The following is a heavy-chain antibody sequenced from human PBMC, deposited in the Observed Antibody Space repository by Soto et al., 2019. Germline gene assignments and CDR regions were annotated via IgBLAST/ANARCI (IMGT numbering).Heavy chain of an antibody. D-gene: IGHD6-19*01. J-gene: IGHJ4*02. V-gene: IGHV4-59*01. CDR3: AQTTGWPGFDY. CDR2: IYNGERT. CDR1: GASIRNFY. Sequence: QVHLQESGPGLVKPSETMSLTCTASGASIRNFYWNWVRQFPGKGLEWIGHIYNGERTNYNPSLKSRVTISVDKSKNQFSLKLSSVTVAATAVYYCAQTTGWPGFDYWGQGTLVAVSS.